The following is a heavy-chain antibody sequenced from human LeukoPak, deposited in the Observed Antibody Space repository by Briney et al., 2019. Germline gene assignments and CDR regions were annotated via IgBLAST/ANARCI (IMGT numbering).Heavy chain of an antibody. CDR2: IRGSGGST. V-gene: IGHV3-23*01. J-gene: IGHJ4*02. D-gene: IGHD1-26*01. CDR3: AKARGIVGAPDY. CDR1: GFTFSTYA. Sequence: GGSLRLSCAASGFTFSTYAMSWVRQTPGKGLEWVSDIRGSGGSTNYADSVKGRFTISRDNSKNTLYLQMNSLRAEDTAVYYCAKARGIVGAPDYWGQGTLVPVSS.